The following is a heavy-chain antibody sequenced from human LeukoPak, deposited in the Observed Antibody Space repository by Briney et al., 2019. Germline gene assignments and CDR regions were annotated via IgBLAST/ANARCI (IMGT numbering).Heavy chain of an antibody. Sequence: GGSLRLSCAASGFTFGSYAMSWVRQAPGKGLEWVSAISGSGGSTYYADSVKGRFTISRDNSKNTLYLQMNSLRAEDTAVYYCAKYYYDSSGYYFVVDYWGQGTLVTVSS. CDR2: ISGSGGST. V-gene: IGHV3-23*01. CDR3: AKYYYDSSGYYFVVDY. D-gene: IGHD3-22*01. CDR1: GFTFGSYA. J-gene: IGHJ4*02.